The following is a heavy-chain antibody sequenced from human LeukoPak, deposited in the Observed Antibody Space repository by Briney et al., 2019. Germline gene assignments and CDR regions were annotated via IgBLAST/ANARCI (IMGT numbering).Heavy chain of an antibody. CDR2: IYTSGST. Sequence: SQTLSLTCTVSGGSISSGSYYWSWIRQPAGKGLEWIGRIYTSGSTNYSPSLKSRVTISVDTSKKQFSLKLSSVTAADTAVYYCARDSAVADPIGFDPWGQGTLVTVSS. V-gene: IGHV4-61*02. CDR1: GGSISSGSYY. J-gene: IGHJ5*02. D-gene: IGHD5-18*01. CDR3: ARDSAVADPIGFDP.